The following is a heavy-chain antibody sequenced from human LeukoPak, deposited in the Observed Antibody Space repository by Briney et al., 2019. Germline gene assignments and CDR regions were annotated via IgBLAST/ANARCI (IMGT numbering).Heavy chain of an antibody. J-gene: IGHJ6*02. Sequence: PGGSLRLSCAASGFTFSSYAMSLVRQAPGQGLDWVSAISGGGGGTFYADSVKGRFTISRDNSKNTLYLEVNSLRAEDTAVYYCAKDLGGKPQYYYGWDVWGQGTTVTVSS. CDR3: AKDLGGKPQYYYGWDV. CDR1: GFTFSSYA. CDR2: ISGGGGGT. V-gene: IGHV3-23*01.